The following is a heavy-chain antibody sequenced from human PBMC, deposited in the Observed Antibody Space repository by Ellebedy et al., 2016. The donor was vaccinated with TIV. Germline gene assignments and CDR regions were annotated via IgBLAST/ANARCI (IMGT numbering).Heavy chain of an antibody. CDR3: TRSGGRGATHSIYYFDY. D-gene: IGHD5/OR15-5a*01. CDR2: ITSSSSYI. Sequence: GESLKISCAASGFTFSSYSMNWVRQAPGKGLEWVSSITSSSSYIYYADSVEGRFTISRDNAKNSLYLQKNSLRAEDKAWYYCTRSGGRGATHSIYYFDYWGQGTLVTVSS. J-gene: IGHJ4*02. CDR1: GFTFSSYS. V-gene: IGHV3-21*01.